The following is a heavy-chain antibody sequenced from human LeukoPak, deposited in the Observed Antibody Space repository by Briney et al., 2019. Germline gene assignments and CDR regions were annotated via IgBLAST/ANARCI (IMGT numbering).Heavy chain of an antibody. CDR2: ISGSGGRA. V-gene: IGHV3-23*01. Sequence: GGSLRLSCAASGFTFSSYAMSWVRQTPGKGLEWVSAISGSGGRAYYADSVKGRFTISGDNSKDTLYLQMNSLRAEDTAVYYCAKDDGFYWGQGTLVAVSS. D-gene: IGHD3-10*01. CDR1: GFTFSSYA. CDR3: AKDDGFY. J-gene: IGHJ4*02.